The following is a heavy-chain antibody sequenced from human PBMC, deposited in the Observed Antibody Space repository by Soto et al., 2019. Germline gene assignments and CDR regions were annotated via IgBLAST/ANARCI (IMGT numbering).Heavy chain of an antibody. CDR1: GGSISSHY. Sequence: ETLSLTCTVSGGSISSHYWSWIRQSPGKGLEWIGYIYYTGSTNYNPSLKSRITISIDTSKNQFPLKLSSVTAADTAIYYCAGTDNPYYFDYWGQGTLVTVSS. CDR3: AGTDNPYYFDY. J-gene: IGHJ4*02. V-gene: IGHV4-59*08. D-gene: IGHD2-8*02. CDR2: IYYTGST.